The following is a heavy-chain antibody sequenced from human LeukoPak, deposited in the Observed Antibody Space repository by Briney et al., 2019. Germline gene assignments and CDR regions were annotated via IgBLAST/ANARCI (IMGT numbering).Heavy chain of an antibody. J-gene: IGHJ4*02. CDR2: ISAYGST. CDR1: GYTFTIYG. D-gene: IGHD2-15*01. V-gene: IGHV1-18*01. CDR3: ARGIIGYYFDY. Sequence: SVKVSCKTSGYTFTIYGISWVRQAPGQGLEWMGLISAYGSTNYAQNLQGRVTMTTDTSTSTAYMELRSLRSDDTAVYYCARGIIGYYFDYWGQGTLVTVSS.